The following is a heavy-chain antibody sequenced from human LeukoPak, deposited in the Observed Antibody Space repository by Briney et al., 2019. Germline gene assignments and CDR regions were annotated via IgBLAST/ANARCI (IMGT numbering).Heavy chain of an antibody. CDR3: ARVRLRFLEWLPDAFDI. CDR1: GYSISTSYY. D-gene: IGHD3-3*01. Sequence: NPSETLSLTCTVSGYSISTSYYWGWIRQPPGKGLEWIGSIYHSGNTYYNPSLKSRVTISVDTSKNQFSLKLNSVTAADTAVYYCARVRLRFLEWLPDAFDIWGQGTMVTVSS. CDR2: IYHSGNT. V-gene: IGHV4-38-2*02. J-gene: IGHJ3*02.